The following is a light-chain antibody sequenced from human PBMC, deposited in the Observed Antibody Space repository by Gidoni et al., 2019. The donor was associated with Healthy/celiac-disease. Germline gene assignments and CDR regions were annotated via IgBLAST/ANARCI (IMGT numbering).Light chain of an antibody. J-gene: IGLJ1*01. V-gene: IGLV2-14*03. CDR1: SSDVGGYNY. Sequence: QSALTQPASVSGYPGQSITISCTGTSSDVGGYNYFSWYQQHPGKAPKLMIYDVSNRPSGVSNRFSGSKSGNTASLTISGLQAEDETDYYCSSYTSSSTRVFGTGTKVTVL. CDR3: SSYTSSSTRV. CDR2: DVS.